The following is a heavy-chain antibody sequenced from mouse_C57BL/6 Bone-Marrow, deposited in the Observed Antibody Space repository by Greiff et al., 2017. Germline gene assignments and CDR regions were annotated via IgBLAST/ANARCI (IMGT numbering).Heavy chain of an antibody. CDR3: TTAPYYSNCYWYFDV. CDR2: IDPEDGDT. Sequence: EVQLQQSGAELVRPGASVKLSCTASGFNIKDYYMHWVKQRPEQGLEWIGRIDPEDGDTEYAPKFQGKATMTADTSSNTAYLQLSSLTSEDTAVYYCTTAPYYSNCYWYFDVWGTGTTVTVSS. J-gene: IGHJ1*03. D-gene: IGHD2-5*01. V-gene: IGHV14-1*01. CDR1: GFNIKDYY.